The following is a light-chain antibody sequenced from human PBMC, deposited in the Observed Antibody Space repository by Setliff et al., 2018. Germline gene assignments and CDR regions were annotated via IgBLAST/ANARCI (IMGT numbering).Light chain of an antibody. J-gene: IGLJ2*01. CDR2: EVT. CDR3: SSYTTSTTRV. V-gene: IGLV2-14*01. Sequence: QSVLTQPASVSGSPGQSITISCTGTSSDVGGYNYVSWYQQHAGKAPKLMIYEVTNRPPGVSDRFSGSKSGNKASLTISGLQAEDEADYYCSSYTTSTTRVFGGGTKVTVL. CDR1: SSDVGGYNY.